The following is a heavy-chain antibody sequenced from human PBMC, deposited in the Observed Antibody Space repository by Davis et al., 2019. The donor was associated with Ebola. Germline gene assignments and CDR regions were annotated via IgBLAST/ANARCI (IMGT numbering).Heavy chain of an antibody. Sequence: PGGSLRLSCAPSGFTFRSSAMHWGRQAPGKGLEYVAGINDNGRRIHYGESVKGRFTISRDKSKNTLDLQISSLREEDTALYYCVKDRSGSYGFDIWGQGTGVTVSS. CDR1: GFTFRSSA. J-gene: IGHJ3*02. D-gene: IGHD3-10*01. CDR2: INDNGRRI. CDR3: VKDRSGSYGFDI. V-gene: IGHV3-64D*08.